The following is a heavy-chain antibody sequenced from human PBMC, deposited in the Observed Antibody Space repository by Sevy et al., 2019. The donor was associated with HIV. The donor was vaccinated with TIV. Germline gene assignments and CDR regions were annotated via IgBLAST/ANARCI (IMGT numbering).Heavy chain of an antibody. CDR1: GFTFSSYA. V-gene: IGHV3-30-3*01. D-gene: IGHD7-27*01. CDR3: ARSPGQNWGLVDY. Sequence: GRSLRLSCAASGFTFSSYAMHWVRQAPGKGLEWVAVISYDGSNKYYADSVKGRFTISRDNSKNPLYRQMNSLRAEDTAVYYCARSPGQNWGLVDYWGQGTLVTVSS. J-gene: IGHJ4*02. CDR2: ISYDGSNK.